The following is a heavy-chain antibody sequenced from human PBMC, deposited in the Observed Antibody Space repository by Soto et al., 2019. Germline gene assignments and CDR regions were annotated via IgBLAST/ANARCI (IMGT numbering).Heavy chain of an antibody. CDR3: ASIKGGATDX. V-gene: IGHV4-39*01. CDR1: GGSISSISYY. Sequence: SDTLSLTCTVSGGSISSISYYWGWIRQPPGKGLELIGSIYYSGSTYYNPSLKSRVTISVDTSKNQFSLKLSSVTAADTAVYYCASIKGGATDXWGQGTLVTVSX. D-gene: IGHD1-26*01. J-gene: IGHJ4*02. CDR2: IYYSGST.